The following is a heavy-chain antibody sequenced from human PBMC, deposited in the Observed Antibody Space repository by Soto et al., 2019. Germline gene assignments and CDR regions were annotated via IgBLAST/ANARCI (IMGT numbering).Heavy chain of an antibody. CDR1: GYTFTSYY. J-gene: IGHJ6*02. Sequence: ASVKVSCKASGYTFTSYYMHWVRQAPGQGLEWMGIINPSGGSTSYAQKFQGRVTMTRDTSTSTVYMELSSLGSEDTAVYYCARGRFLEWLRNYYYYGMDVWGQGTTVTGLL. V-gene: IGHV1-46*01. CDR3: ARGRFLEWLRNYYYYGMDV. CDR2: INPSGGST. D-gene: IGHD3-3*01.